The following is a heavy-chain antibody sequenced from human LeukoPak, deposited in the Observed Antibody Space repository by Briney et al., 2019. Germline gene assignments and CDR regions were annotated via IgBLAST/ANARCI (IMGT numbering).Heavy chain of an antibody. J-gene: IGHJ4*02. CDR1: GGSVNSGTYY. Sequence: SKALSLTCTVSGGSVNSGTYYWSWIRQPPGKGLEWIGYISYSGSTNYNPSLKSRVTISVDTSKNQFSLKLSSVTAADTAVYYCARGGRWLQFNYWGQGTLVTVSS. CDR3: ARGGRWLQFNY. CDR2: ISYSGST. V-gene: IGHV4-61*01. D-gene: IGHD5-24*01.